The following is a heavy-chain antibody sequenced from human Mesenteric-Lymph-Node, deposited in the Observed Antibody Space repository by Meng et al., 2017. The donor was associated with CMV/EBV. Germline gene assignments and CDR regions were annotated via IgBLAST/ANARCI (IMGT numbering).Heavy chain of an antibody. CDR3: ARHGLRGCSGANCYTSFYYFGMDV. Sequence: GESLKISCKGSGYSFIDYWIGWVRQMLGKGLELMGIIFPHDSDIKYSPSFQGQVTISVDKSISTAYLQWSTLKASDTAIYYCARHGLRGCSGANCYTSFYYFGMDVWGQGTTVTVSS. V-gene: IGHV5-51*01. D-gene: IGHD4/OR15-4a*01. CDR1: GYSFIDYW. J-gene: IGHJ6*02. CDR2: IFPHDSDI.